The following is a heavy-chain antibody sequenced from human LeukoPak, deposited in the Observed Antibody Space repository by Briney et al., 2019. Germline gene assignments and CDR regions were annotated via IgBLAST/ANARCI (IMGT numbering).Heavy chain of an antibody. CDR2: INPNSGGT. D-gene: IGHD2-2*01. CDR1: GYTFTGYY. J-gene: IGHJ5*02. V-gene: IGHV1-2*04. CDR3: ARASSTSSNWFDP. Sequence: ASVKVSCKASGYTFTGYYMHWVRQAPGQGLEWMGWINPNSGGTNYAQKFQGWVTMTRDASISTAYMELSRLRSDDTAVYYCARASSTSSNWFDPWGQGTPVTVSS.